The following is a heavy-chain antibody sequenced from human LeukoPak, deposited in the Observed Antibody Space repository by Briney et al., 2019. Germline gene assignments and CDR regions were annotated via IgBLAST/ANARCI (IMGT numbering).Heavy chain of an antibody. J-gene: IGHJ4*02. CDR2: ISANGGGT. CDR1: GFTFINYA. D-gene: IGHD3-22*01. V-gene: IGHV3-23*01. Sequence: GGSLRVSCAASGFTFINYAMSWVRQARGKGLEWVSSISANGGGTYYADSVKGRFTVSRDNSQNTLYLQMNSLRAEDTAVYYCAKATKSIVVDNYFDYWGQGALVTVSS. CDR3: AKATKSIVVDNYFDY.